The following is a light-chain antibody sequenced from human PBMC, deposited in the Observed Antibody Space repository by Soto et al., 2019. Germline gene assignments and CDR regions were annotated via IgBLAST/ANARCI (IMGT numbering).Light chain of an antibody. J-gene: IGKJ1*01. CDR2: AAS. CDR3: QQSYSTPSWT. CDR1: QGIRND. V-gene: IGKV1-39*01. Sequence: IQMTQSPSSLSASVGDRVTITCRASQGIRNDLGWYQQKPGKAPKLLIYAASSLQSGVPSRFSGSGSGTDFTLTISSLQPEDFATYYCQQSYSTPSWTFGQGTKVDIK.